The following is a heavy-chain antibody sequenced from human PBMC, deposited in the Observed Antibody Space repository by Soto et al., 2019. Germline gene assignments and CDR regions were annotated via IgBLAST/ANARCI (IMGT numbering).Heavy chain of an antibody. CDR3: ARGDDNSGYYYAFDS. CDR1: GFTFSNYD. CDR2: ISGSGRTI. D-gene: IGHD3-22*01. J-gene: IGHJ4*02. Sequence: SLRLSCEASGFTFSNYDMNWVRQAPGKGLEWVSYISGSGRTIYYADSVKGRFTIYRDSAKKSLFLQMNRPRAEDTALYYCARGDDNSGYYYAFDSWGQGTPVTVSS. V-gene: IGHV3-48*03.